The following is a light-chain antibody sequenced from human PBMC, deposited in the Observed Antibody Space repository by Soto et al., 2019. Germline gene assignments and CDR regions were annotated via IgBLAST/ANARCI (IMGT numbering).Light chain of an antibody. CDR2: CAS. CDR1: QSVRRNS. Sequence: EIVLSQSPGTLSLSSGERATLSCRASQSVRRNSLAWYQQKPGQAPRLLIYCASSRATGIPDRFGGSGSGTDFTLTISRLEPEDFAVYYCQQYASSPLTFGGGTKVEIK. CDR3: QQYASSPLT. J-gene: IGKJ4*01. V-gene: IGKV3-20*01.